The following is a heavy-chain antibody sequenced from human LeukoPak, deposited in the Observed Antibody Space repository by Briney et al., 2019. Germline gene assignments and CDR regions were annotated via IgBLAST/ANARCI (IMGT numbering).Heavy chain of an antibody. V-gene: IGHV3-64D*06. J-gene: IGHJ4*02. CDR3: VRFYNSDWNPLAG. Sequence: TGGSLRLSCAASGFTFSTYPMHWVRQAPGKGLQFVSAISSYGGNTYYADSVKDRFTISRDNSKNTLYLQMSSLRAEDTALYYCVRFYNSDWNPLAGWGQGTLVTVSS. D-gene: IGHD1-1*01. CDR2: ISSYGGNT. CDR1: GFTFSTYP.